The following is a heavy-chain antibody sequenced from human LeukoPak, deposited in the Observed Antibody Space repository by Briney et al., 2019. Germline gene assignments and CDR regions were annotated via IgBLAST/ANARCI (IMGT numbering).Heavy chain of an antibody. Sequence: GGSLRLSCAASGFTFSNYNLNWVRQAPGKGLEWVSYISTSSGSVFYADSVKGRFTISRDNAKNSLYLQMNSLRAEDTAVYYCARGGDPAYWGQGTLVTVSS. V-gene: IGHV3-48*04. CDR1: GFTFSNYN. J-gene: IGHJ4*02. CDR2: ISTSSGSV. D-gene: IGHD2-21*02. CDR3: ARGGDPAY.